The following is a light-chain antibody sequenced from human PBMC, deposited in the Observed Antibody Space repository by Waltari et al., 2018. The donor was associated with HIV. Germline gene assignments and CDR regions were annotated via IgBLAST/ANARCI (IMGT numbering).Light chain of an antibody. CDR2: AAS. V-gene: IGKV1-39*01. CDR1: QSISSY. J-gene: IGKJ2*01. Sequence: DIQKTQSRSSLSASVGDSVTITCRASQSISSYLNWYQQKPGKAPKLLIYAASSFQSGVPSSFSGSGSLTDFTLTISSLQPEDFATYYFQQSYSTPPYTFGQGTKLEIK. CDR3: QQSYSTPPYT.